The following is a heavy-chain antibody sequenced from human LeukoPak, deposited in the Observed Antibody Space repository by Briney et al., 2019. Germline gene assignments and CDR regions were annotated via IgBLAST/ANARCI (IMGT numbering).Heavy chain of an antibody. J-gene: IGHJ4*02. Sequence: SETLSLTCAVYGGSFSGYYWSWIRQPPGKGLEWIGEINHSGSTNYNPSLKSRVTISVDTSKNQFSLKLSSVTAADTAVYYCARGRKEHSSSSTFDYWGQGTLVTVSS. D-gene: IGHD6-6*01. V-gene: IGHV4-34*01. CDR2: INHSGST. CDR3: ARGRKEHSSSSTFDY. CDR1: GGSFSGYY.